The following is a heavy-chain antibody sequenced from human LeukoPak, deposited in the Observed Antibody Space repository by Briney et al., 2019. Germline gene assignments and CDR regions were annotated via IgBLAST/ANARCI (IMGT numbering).Heavy chain of an antibody. V-gene: IGHV3-23*01. J-gene: IGHJ4*02. CDR2: ISGSGGST. CDR1: GGTFSSYA. D-gene: IGHD2-21*02. CDR3: AKPLAYCGGDCNSAY. Sequence: GASVKVSCKASGGTFSSYAMSWVRQAPGKGLEWVSAISGSGGSTYYADSVKGRFTISRDNSKNTLYLQMNSLRAEDTAVYYCAKPLAYCGGDCNSAYWGQGTLVTVSS.